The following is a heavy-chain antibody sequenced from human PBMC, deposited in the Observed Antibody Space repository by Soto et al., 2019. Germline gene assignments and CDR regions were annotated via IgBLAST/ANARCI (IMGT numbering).Heavy chain of an antibody. CDR1: GFTFGDYA. CDR3: TRGGPYGSGYMEAYYYYGMDV. CDR2: IRSKAYGGTT. D-gene: IGHD3-10*01. V-gene: IGHV3-49*03. J-gene: IGHJ6*02. Sequence: GGSLRLSCTASGFTFGDYAMSWFRQAPGKGLEWVGFIRSKAYGGTTEYAASVKGRFTISRDDSKSIAYLQMNSLKTEDTAVYYCTRGGPYGSGYMEAYYYYGMDVWGQGTTVTVSS.